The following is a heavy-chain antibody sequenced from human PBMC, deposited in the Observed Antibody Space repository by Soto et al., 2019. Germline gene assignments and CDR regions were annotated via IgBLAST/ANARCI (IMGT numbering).Heavy chain of an antibody. Sequence: QVQLVQSGAEVKKPGASVKVSCQASGYTFTNYAISWVRQAPGQGREWMGWISASTRNTDQAQNFQGRVTMTIDTSTNTANRELRSMRSDDTAVYYCARCYCSVGSCYAWWHFYLWGRGTLVTVSS. CDR3: ARCYCSVGSCYAWWHFYL. V-gene: IGHV1-18*01. CDR1: GYTFTNYA. J-gene: IGHJ2*01. D-gene: IGHD2-15*01. CDR2: ISASTRNT.